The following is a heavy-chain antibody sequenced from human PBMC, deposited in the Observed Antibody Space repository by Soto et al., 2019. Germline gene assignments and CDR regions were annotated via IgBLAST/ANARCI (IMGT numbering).Heavy chain of an antibody. CDR2: VQHSTGRT. Sequence: QVQLVQSGAEVREPGASVKVSCKASGYSFTSLDINWVRQTAGQGLEWMGWVQHSTGRTGYAQKFQGRGTMNRGTSINTAYMELTTITSDATAFYYCARGVSAGVDYWGEGTLVTVSS. CDR3: ARGVSAGVDY. J-gene: IGHJ4*02. CDR1: GYSFTSLD. D-gene: IGHD1-26*01. V-gene: IGHV1-8*01.